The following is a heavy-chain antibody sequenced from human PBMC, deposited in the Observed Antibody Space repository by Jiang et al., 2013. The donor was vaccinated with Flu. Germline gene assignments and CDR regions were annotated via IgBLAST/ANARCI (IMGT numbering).Heavy chain of an antibody. CDR3: ARYNDNTGGYFDY. CDR2: TYYRSKWYN. D-gene: IGHD3-22*01. CDR1: GDSVSSNSAA. V-gene: IGHV6-1*01. J-gene: IGHJ4*02. Sequence: SQTLSLTCAISGDSVSSNSAAWNWIRQSPSRGLEWLGRTYYRSKWYNEYAVSVKSRISFIPDTSKNQFSLHLNSVTPEDTAVYYCARYNDNTGGYFDYWGQGALVTVSS.